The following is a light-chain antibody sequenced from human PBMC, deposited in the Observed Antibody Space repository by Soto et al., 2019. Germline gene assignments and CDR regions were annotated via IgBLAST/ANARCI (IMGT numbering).Light chain of an antibody. CDR1: PGISSW. Sequence: DIQMTQSPSSVSASVGDRVTITCRASPGISSWLAWYQHKPGKAPKLLIYAASSLQSGVPSRFSGSGSGTDFTLTISSLQPEDFATYYCQQANSFPLTFGGGTKVEIK. V-gene: IGKV1-12*01. CDR3: QQANSFPLT. J-gene: IGKJ4*01. CDR2: AAS.